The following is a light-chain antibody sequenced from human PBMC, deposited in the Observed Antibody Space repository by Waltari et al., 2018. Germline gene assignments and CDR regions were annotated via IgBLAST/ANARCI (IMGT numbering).Light chain of an antibody. J-gene: IGKJ1*01. Sequence: EIVMTQSPATLSVSPGERATLPCRASQGVSSDLAWYQQKPGQAPRLLIYSASTRATGFPARFSGSGSGTEFTLTISSLQSEDFAIYYCQQYFNWVTFGQGTKVEIK. V-gene: IGKV3-15*01. CDR1: QGVSSD. CDR2: SAS. CDR3: QQYFNWVT.